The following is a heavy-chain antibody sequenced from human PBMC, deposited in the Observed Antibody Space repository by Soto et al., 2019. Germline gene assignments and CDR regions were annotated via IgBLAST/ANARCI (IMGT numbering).Heavy chain of an antibody. CDR3: ARGYSGYDFSSGDY. CDR2: ISSSSSYI. D-gene: IGHD5-12*01. J-gene: IGHJ4*02. CDR1: GFTFSSYS. V-gene: IGHV3-21*01. Sequence: EVQLVESGGGLVKPGGSLRLSCAASGFTFSSYSMNWVRQAPGKGLEWVSSISSSSSYIYYADSVKGRFTICRDNAKNSLYLQMNSLRAEDTAVYYCARGYSGYDFSSGDYWGQGTLVTVSS.